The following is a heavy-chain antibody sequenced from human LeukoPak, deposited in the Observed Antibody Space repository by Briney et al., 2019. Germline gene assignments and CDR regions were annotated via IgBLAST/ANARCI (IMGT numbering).Heavy chain of an antibody. CDR2: TYYMFKWYN. V-gene: IGHV6-1*01. D-gene: IGHD6-13*01. CDR1: GDSVPTNSST. CDR3: ARVTAAGTGRDYFVF. J-gene: IGHJ4*02. Sequence: RTLSLTCDISGDSVPTNSSTWNWIRQSPSRGLEWLGRTYYMFKWYNDYAVSVNSRLTISPDTSKNQFSLHLHSVAPDDTAVYCCARVTAAGTGRDYFVFWGQGTLLSVFS.